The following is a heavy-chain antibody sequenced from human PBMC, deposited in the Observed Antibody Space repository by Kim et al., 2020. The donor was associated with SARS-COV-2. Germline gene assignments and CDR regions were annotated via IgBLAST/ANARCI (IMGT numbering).Heavy chain of an antibody. CDR1: GFTFSNYD. V-gene: IGHV3-23*01. D-gene: IGHD3-10*01. CDR2: ISNSGST. Sequence: GGSLRLSCAASGFTFSNYDMNWVRQAPGKGLEWVSAISNSGSTFDADSVKGRFTISRDNSKNTLFLQMNSLRAEDTAVYYCAKRNGYHGSGYMDVWGQGTTVTVSS. J-gene: IGHJ6*03. CDR3: AKRNGYHGSGYMDV.